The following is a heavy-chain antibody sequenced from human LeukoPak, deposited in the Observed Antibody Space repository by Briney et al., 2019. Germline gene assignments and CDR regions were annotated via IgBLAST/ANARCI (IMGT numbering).Heavy chain of an antibody. CDR1: GFTFSSYA. D-gene: IGHD3-10*02. V-gene: IGHV4-39*07. CDR3: ARDPAVRGLYYYYMDV. CDR2: IYYSGST. J-gene: IGHJ6*03. Sequence: GSLRLSCAASGFTFSSYAMSWVRQPPGKGVEWIGSIYYSGSTYYNPSLKRRVTISVDTSKNQFSLKLSSVTAADTAVYYCARDPAVRGLYYYYMDVWGKGTTVTVSS.